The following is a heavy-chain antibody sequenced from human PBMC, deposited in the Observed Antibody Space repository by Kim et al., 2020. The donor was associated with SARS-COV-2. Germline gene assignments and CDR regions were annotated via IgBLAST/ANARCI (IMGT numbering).Heavy chain of an antibody. CDR3: AKEISSGWFNYYYYGMDV. Sequence: GGSLRLSCAASGFTFSSYGMHWVRQDPGKGLEWVAVISYDGSNKYYADSVKGRFTISRDNSKNTLYLQMNSLRAEDTAVYYCAKEISSGWFNYYYYGMDVWGQGTTVTVSS. J-gene: IGHJ6*02. CDR1: GFTFSSYG. D-gene: IGHD6-19*01. CDR2: ISYDGSNK. V-gene: IGHV3-30*18.